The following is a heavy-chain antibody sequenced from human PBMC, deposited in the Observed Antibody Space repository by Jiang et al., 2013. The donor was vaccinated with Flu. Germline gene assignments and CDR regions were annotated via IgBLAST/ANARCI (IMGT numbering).Heavy chain of an antibody. CDR3: ARGYSRYNAFDI. CDR2: TYYRSKWYN. D-gene: IGHD6-13*01. V-gene: IGHV6-1*01. J-gene: IGHJ3*02. Sequence: QTLSLTCAISGDSVSSNSAGWTWIRQSPSRGLEWLGRTYYRSKWYNDYAVSVKSRIIINPDTSKNQFSLQLNSVTPDDTAVYYCARGYSRYNAFDIWGQGTMVTVSS. CDR1: GDSVSSNSAG.